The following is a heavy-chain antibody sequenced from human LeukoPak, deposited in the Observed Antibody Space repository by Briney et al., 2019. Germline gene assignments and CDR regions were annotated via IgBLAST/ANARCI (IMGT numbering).Heavy chain of an antibody. V-gene: IGHV4-38-2*02. J-gene: IGHJ3*02. Sequence: SETLSLTCTVSGYSISSGYYWGWIRQPPGKGLEWIGSIYHSGSTYYNPSLKSRVTKSVDTSKNQFSLKLSSVTAADTAVYYCASYSGSYSWPLWGAFDIWGQGTMVTVSS. D-gene: IGHD1-26*01. CDR1: GYSISSGYY. CDR3: ASYSGSYSWPLWGAFDI. CDR2: IYHSGST.